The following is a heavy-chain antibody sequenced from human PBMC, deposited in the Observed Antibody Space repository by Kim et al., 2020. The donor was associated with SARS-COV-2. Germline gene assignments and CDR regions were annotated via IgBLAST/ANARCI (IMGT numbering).Heavy chain of an antibody. D-gene: IGHD5-12*01. CDR2: IIPIFGTA. CDR1: GGTFSSYA. CDR3: ARKSIVANEDLSSYWYVDL. J-gene: IGHJ2*01. Sequence: SVKVSCKASGGTFSSYAISWVRQAPGQGLEWMGGIIPIFGTANYAQKFQGRVTITADESTSTAYMELSSLRSEDTAVYYCARKSIVANEDLSSYWYVDLWGRGTLVTVSS. V-gene: IGHV1-69*13.